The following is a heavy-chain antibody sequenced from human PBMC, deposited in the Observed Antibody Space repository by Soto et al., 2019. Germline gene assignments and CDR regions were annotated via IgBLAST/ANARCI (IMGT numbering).Heavy chain of an antibody. D-gene: IGHD3-10*01. V-gene: IGHV4-31*03. Sequence: PSETLSLTCTVSGGSISSSGYYWSWIRQPPGKGLEWIGYIYYSGTTHYNPSLESRVTISVDTSKNQFSLKLSSVTAADTAVYYCARDRDHNYGSGYNWFDPWGQGTLVT. J-gene: IGHJ5*02. CDR1: GGSISSSGYY. CDR2: IYYSGTT. CDR3: ARDRDHNYGSGYNWFDP.